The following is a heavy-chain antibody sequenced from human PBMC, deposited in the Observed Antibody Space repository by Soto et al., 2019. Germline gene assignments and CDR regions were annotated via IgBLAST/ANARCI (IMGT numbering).Heavy chain of an antibody. J-gene: IGHJ5*02. CDR2: INHSGST. CDR3: ARGRARNLYYGSGSYGAWFDP. V-gene: IGHV4-34*01. D-gene: IGHD3-10*01. Sequence: SETLSLTCAVYGGSFSGYYWSWIRQPPGKGLEWIGEINHSGSTNYNPSLKSRVTISVDTSKNQFSLKLSSVTAADTAVYYCARGRARNLYYGSGSYGAWFDPWGQGTLVTVSS. CDR1: GGSFSGYY.